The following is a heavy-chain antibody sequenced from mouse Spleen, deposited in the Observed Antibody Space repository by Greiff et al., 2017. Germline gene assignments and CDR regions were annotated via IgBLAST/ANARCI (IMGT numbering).Heavy chain of an antibody. V-gene: IGHV1-55*01. D-gene: IGHD2-2*01. J-gene: IGHJ2*01. CDR3: ARKGYDDGGDYFDY. CDR2: IYPGSGST. CDR1: GYTFTSYW. Sequence: VQLQQSGAELVKPGASVKMSCKASGYTFTSYWITWVKQRPGQGLEWIGDIYPGSGSTNYNEKFKSKATLTVDTSSSTAYMQLSSLTSEDSAVYYCARKGYDDGGDYFDYWGQGTTLTVSS.